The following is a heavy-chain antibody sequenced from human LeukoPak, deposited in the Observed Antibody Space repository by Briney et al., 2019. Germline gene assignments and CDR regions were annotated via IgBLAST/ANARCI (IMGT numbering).Heavy chain of an antibody. D-gene: IGHD3-9*01. Sequence: PSETLSLTCAVSGDSISSGNWWSWVRQPPGKGLEWIGEIYHSGSTNYNPSLKSRVTISVDKSKNQFSLKLSSVTAADTAVYYCARAYYDILTGHSLFDYWGQGTLVTVSS. V-gene: IGHV4-4*02. CDR1: GDSISSGNW. J-gene: IGHJ4*02. CDR3: ARAYYDILTGHSLFDY. CDR2: IYHSGST.